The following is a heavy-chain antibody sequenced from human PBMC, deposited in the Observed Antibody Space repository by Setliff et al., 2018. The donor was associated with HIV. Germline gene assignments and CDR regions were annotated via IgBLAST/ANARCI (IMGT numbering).Heavy chain of an antibody. CDR1: GYTFSSYG. D-gene: IGHD4-4*01. CDR2: ISAYDGDT. J-gene: IGHJ4*02. V-gene: IGHV1-18*01. CDR3: ARVGLSAVPFPTVY. Sequence: ASVKVSCKASGYTFSSYGISWVRQAPGQRPEWMGWISAYDGDTRYAQKFHNRLSMTADTSTTTAYMDLRGLTSDDTGVYYCARVGLSAVPFPTVYWGQGTLVTVSS.